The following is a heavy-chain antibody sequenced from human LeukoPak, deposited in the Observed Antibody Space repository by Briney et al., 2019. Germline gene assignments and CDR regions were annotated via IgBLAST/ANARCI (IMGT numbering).Heavy chain of an antibody. D-gene: IGHD2-15*01. CDR1: GGSISSYY. J-gene: IGHJ6*02. Sequence: SETLSLTCTVSGGSISSYYWSWIRQPPGKGLEWIGYIYYSGSTNYNPSPKSRVTISVDTSKNQFSLKLSSVTAADTAVYYCARTFLGYCSGGSCLGYYYGMDVWGQGTTVTVSS. CDR2: IYYSGST. V-gene: IGHV4-59*08. CDR3: ARTFLGYCSGGSCLGYYYGMDV.